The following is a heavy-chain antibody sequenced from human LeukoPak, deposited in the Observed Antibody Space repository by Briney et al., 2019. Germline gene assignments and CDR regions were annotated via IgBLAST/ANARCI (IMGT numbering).Heavy chain of an antibody. V-gene: IGHV1-69*04. D-gene: IGHD4-17*01. CDR3: ARDGGTVSIDY. Sequence: SVTLSFKSSVGSFTSYSISWGWQAHGQGLEWMGRIIYILGIANYAHTLQSRVTITADKSKSKAYMELSTVRSEDTAVYYCARDGGTVSIDYWGQGTLVTVSS. CDR2: IIYILGIA. J-gene: IGHJ4*02. CDR1: VGSFTSYS.